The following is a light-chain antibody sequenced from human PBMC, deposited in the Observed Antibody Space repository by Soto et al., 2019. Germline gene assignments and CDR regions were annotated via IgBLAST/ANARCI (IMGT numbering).Light chain of an antibody. CDR2: KAS. CDR1: ESVVTW. Sequence: DIQMTQFPSIVSASVGDTVTITCRASESVVTWVAWFQHKPGKAPKLLIYKASGLSGGVPSRFSGRGFGTEFTLSISSLQPDDSATYFCQQYSGYWTFGQGTKVDIK. CDR3: QQYSGYWT. J-gene: IGKJ1*01. V-gene: IGKV1-5*03.